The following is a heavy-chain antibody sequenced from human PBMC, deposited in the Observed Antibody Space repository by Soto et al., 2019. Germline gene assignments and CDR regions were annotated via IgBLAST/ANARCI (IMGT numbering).Heavy chain of an antibody. V-gene: IGHV1-18*01. Sequence: GASVKVSCKASGYTFTSYSIHWVRQAPGQKLEWMGWISAYNGNTKYAQKLQGRVTMTTDTSTSTAYMELSSLRSEDTAVYYCAGGGGSTYYYDSSGYHSPFDYWGQGTLVTVSS. D-gene: IGHD3-22*01. CDR1: GYTFTSYS. CDR3: AGGGGSTYYYDSSGYHSPFDY. J-gene: IGHJ4*02. CDR2: ISAYNGNT.